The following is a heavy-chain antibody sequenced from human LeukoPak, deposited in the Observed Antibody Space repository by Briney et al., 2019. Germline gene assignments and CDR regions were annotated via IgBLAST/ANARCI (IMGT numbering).Heavy chain of an antibody. V-gene: IGHV3-48*04. CDR2: IDSSSRTI. CDR1: GFTLSSYS. Sequence: PGGSLRLSRAASGFTLSSYSMNWVRQAPGKGLEWISFIDSSSRTIFYAESVKGRFTISRDNAKNSLFLQMNSLRAEDTAVYYCARRVPNEVITDYFDYWGPGTLVTVSS. J-gene: IGHJ4*02. D-gene: IGHD3-16*01. CDR3: ARRVPNEVITDYFDY.